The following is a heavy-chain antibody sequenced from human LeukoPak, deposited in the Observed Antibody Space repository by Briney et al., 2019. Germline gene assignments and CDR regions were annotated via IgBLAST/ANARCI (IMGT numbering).Heavy chain of an antibody. D-gene: IGHD6-13*01. J-gene: IGHJ3*02. CDR3: AADNSSSWDDAFDI. V-gene: IGHV1-24*01. CDR1: GYTLTELS. CDR2: FDPEDGET. Sequence: ASVKVSCKVSGYTLTELSMHWVRQAPGKGLEWMGGFDPEDGETIYAQKFQGRVTMTEDTSTDTAYMELSSLRSEDTAVYYCAADNSSSWDDAFDIWGQGTMVTVSS.